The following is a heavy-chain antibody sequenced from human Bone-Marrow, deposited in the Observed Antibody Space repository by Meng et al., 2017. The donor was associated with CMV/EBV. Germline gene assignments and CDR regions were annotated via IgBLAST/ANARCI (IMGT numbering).Heavy chain of an antibody. V-gene: IGHV1-69*05. Sequence: SVKVSCKASGGTFSSYAISWVRQAPGQGLEWMGGIIPILGTANYAQKFQGRVTITTDESTSTAYMELSSLRSEDTAVYYCARGPLSGSYLGYYYGMDVWGQGTTVTVSS. D-gene: IGHD1-26*01. J-gene: IGHJ6*02. CDR1: GGTFSSYA. CDR3: ARGPLSGSYLGYYYGMDV. CDR2: IIPILGTA.